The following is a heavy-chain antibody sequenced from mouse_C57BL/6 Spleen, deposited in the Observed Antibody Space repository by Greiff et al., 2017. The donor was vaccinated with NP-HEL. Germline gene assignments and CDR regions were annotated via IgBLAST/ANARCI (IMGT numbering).Heavy chain of an antibody. Sequence: VQLQQSEAELVKPGASVKISCKASGYAFSSYWMNWVKQRPGKGLEWIGQIYPGDGDTNYNGKFTGKATLTADKSSSTAYMQLNSLTSADAAVYVYARPSTVVATGGTYFDYWGQGTTLTVFS. V-gene: IGHV1-80*01. J-gene: IGHJ2*01. CDR3: ARPSTVVATGGTYFDY. D-gene: IGHD1-1*01. CDR2: IYPGDGDT. CDR1: GYAFSSYW.